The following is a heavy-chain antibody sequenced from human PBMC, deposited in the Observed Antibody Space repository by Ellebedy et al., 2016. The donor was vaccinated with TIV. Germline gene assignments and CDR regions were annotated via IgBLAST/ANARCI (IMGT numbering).Heavy chain of an antibody. J-gene: IGHJ5*02. CDR2: VDPTGSNT. Sequence: AASVKVSCKASGYTFSAHYIHWVRLAAGQGLEWMGIVDPTGSNTRYAQRFQGRVDMTRDTSTSTVYMELSNLRSDDTAVYYCARDLTWHYPYCGRGCHSHRDNWFDPWGQGTLVTVSS. D-gene: IGHD2-21*01. V-gene: IGHV1-46*01. CDR1: GYTFSAHY. CDR3: ARDLTWHYPYCGRGCHSHRDNWFDP.